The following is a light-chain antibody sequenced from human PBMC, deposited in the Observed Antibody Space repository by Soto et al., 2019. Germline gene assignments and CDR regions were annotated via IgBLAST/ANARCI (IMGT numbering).Light chain of an antibody. CDR3: QQRYSSPPT. CDR1: QSISNH. Sequence: DIQMTQSPSSLSASVEDRVIITCRASQSISNHLNWYQQKPGKAPKLLIFAASSLQGGVPSRFSGSRSGPDFTLTISSLQPEDFATYYCQQRYSSPPTFGEGTKVDIK. V-gene: IGKV1-39*01. CDR2: AAS. J-gene: IGKJ1*01.